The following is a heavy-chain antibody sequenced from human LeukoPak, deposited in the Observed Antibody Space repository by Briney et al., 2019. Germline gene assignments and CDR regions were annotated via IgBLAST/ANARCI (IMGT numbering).Heavy chain of an antibody. J-gene: IGHJ4*02. CDR2: ISYDGNKK. V-gene: IGHV3-30*18. CDR3: AKGYHYGSAGYYTATSLDH. Sequence: PGGSLRLSCAASGFTFSNFAMHFVCQAPGKGLEWVALISYDGNKKEYGESVKGRCTISRDNSQNTLYLQIHSLRDEDTAVYYCAKGYHYGSAGYYTATSLDHWGQGTQVTVS. D-gene: IGHD2-8*01. CDR1: GFTFSNFA.